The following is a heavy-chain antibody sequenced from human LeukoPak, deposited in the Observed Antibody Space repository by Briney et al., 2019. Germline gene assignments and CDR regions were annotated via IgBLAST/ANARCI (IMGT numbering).Heavy chain of an antibody. CDR2: ISYSRIT. D-gene: IGHD2-15*01. Sequence: PSETLSLTCSVSGDSISSSSYYWGWIRQPPGTALEWIGSISYSRITYYNPSLKSRVTISVDTPRNQFSLNLSSVTAADTAMYYCARHFSGGLYGGQGPLVTV. CDR3: ARHFSGGLY. V-gene: IGHV4-39*01. CDR1: GDSISSSSYY. J-gene: IGHJ4*02.